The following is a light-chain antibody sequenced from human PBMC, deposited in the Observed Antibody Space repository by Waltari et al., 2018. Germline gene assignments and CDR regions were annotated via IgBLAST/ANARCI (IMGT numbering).Light chain of an antibody. V-gene: IGKV1-9*01. Sequence: IQLTQSPSSLPASVGDRVTITCRASQGIRSYLAWYQQKPGKAPKLLMYASSTLESGVPTRFSGSGFWTDFPLTISSLQPEDSATYRCQQFYSYPETFGQGTKVEIK. J-gene: IGKJ2*01. CDR3: QQFYSYPET. CDR1: QGIRSY. CDR2: ASS.